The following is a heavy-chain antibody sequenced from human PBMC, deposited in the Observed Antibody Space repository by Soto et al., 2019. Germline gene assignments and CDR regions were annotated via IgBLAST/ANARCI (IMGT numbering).Heavy chain of an antibody. CDR1: GGTFSSYT. Sequence: SVKVSCKASGGTFSSYTISWVRQAPGQGLEWMGRIIPILGIANYAQKFQGRVTITADKSTSTAYMELSSLRSEDTAVYYCARDWGPYCSSTSCYLGYWGQGTLVTVSS. V-gene: IGHV1-69*04. CDR3: ARDWGPYCSSTSCYLGY. J-gene: IGHJ1*01. D-gene: IGHD2-2*01. CDR2: IIPILGIA.